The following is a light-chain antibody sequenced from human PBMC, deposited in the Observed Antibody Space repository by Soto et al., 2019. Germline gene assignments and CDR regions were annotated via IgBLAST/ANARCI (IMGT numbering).Light chain of an antibody. J-gene: IGLJ3*02. CDR1: SSDVGSYNL. CDR3: CSYAGTRWV. V-gene: IGLV2-23*01. CDR2: EGS. Sequence: QSALTQPASVSGSPGQSITISCTGTSSDVGSYNLVSWYQQHPGKAPKLMIYEGSKRPSGVSNRFSGSKSGNTASLTISGLQAEDEADYYCCSYAGTRWVFGGGTK.